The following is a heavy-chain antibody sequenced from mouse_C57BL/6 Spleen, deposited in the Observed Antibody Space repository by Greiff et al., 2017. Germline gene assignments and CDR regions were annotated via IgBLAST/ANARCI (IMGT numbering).Heavy chain of an antibody. CDR1: GYAFSSSW. Sequence: VQLQQSGPELVKPGASVKISCKASGYAFSSSWMNWVKQRPGKGLEWIGRIYPGDGDTNYNGKFKGKATLTADKSSSTAYMQLSSLTSEDSAVYFWARGDYYGSSYYFDYWGQGTTLTVSS. J-gene: IGHJ2*01. V-gene: IGHV1-82*01. CDR2: IYPGDGDT. CDR3: ARGDYYGSSYYFDY. D-gene: IGHD1-1*01.